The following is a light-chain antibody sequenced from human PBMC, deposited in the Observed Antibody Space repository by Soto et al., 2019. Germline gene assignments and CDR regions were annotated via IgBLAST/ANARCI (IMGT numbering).Light chain of an antibody. CDR2: YDD. J-gene: IGLJ3*02. V-gene: IGLV1-36*01. CDR3: ASWDDSLNSPL. CDR1: TSNIGGNNA. Sequence: QSVVTQPPAVSGAPRQTVTISCSGSTSNIGGNNAVSWYQQVPGKAPKLVIYYDDLLPSGVSARFSASKSGTSASLTITGLQSEDEATYFCASWDDSLNSPLFGGGTQLTVL.